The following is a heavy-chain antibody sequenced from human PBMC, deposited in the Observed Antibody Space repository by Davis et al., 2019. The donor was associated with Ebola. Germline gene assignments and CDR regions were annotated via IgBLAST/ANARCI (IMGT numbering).Heavy chain of an antibody. CDR2: MNPNSENT. CDR1: GYTFTNYD. V-gene: IGHV1-8*01. D-gene: IGHD1-7*01. J-gene: IGHJ6*03. CDR3: ARGRDNWNYADMDV. Sequence: ASVKVSCKASGYTFTNYDINWVRQATGQGLEWMGWMNPNSENTGYAQQFQGRVTFTKNTSLSTAYMELSSLSADATAVYYWARGRDNWNYADMDVWGKGTTVTVSS.